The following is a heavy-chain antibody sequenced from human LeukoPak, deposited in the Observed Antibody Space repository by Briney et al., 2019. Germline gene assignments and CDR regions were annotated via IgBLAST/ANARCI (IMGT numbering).Heavy chain of an antibody. J-gene: IGHJ4*02. CDR2: IYSGGST. CDR1: GFTVSNNY. Sequence: PGGSLRLSCAASGFTVSNNYMSWVRQAPGKGLEWVSVIYSGGSTYYADSVKGRFTISRDNSKNTLYLQMNSLSTEDTAVYYCARAPGPYCSSTSRYSLDYWGQGTLVTVSS. CDR3: ARAPGPYCSSTSRYSLDY. V-gene: IGHV3-66*02. D-gene: IGHD2-2*02.